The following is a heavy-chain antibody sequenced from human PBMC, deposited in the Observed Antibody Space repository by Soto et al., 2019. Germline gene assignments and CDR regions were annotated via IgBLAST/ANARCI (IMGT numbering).Heavy chain of an antibody. CDR1: GGSISSYY. V-gene: IGHV4-59*01. CDR2: IYYSGST. CDR3: ARKITAWGNWFDP. J-gene: IGHJ5*02. D-gene: IGHD3-16*01. Sequence: PSETLSLTCTVSGGSISSYYWIWIRQPPGKGLEWIGYIYYSGSTNYNPSLKSRVTISVDTSKNQFSLKLSSVTAADTAVYYCARKITAWGNWFDPWGQGTLVTVSS.